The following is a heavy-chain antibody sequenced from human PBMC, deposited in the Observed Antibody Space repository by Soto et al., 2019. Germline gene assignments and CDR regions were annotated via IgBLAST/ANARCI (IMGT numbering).Heavy chain of an antibody. CDR2: IIPISGTA. D-gene: IGHD2-2*01. CDR1: GGTFSSYA. Sequence: QVQLVQSGAEVKKPGSSVKVSCKASGGTFSSYAISWVRQAPGQGLEWMGGIIPISGTANYAQKFQGRVTITADESTSTAYMKLSSLRSEDTPVYYCARSQGSSTSLEIYYYYYYGMDVWGQGTTVTVSS. J-gene: IGHJ6*02. CDR3: ARSQGSSTSLEIYYYYYYGMDV. V-gene: IGHV1-69*01.